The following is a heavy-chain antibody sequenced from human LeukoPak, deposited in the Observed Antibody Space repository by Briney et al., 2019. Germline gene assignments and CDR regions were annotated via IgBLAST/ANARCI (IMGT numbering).Heavy chain of an antibody. V-gene: IGHV4-31*03. CDR3: AKGGPRDQLPDY. CDR2: ISNSGST. D-gene: IGHD2-2*01. CDR1: GGSINSGGYY. J-gene: IGHJ4*02. Sequence: TSETLSLTCTVSGGSINSGGYYWSWIRQHPGKGLEWIGYISNSGSTYYHPSLRSRLSISVDTSKNQFSLKLSSVTAADTAVYYCAKGGPRDQLPDYWGQGTLVTVSS.